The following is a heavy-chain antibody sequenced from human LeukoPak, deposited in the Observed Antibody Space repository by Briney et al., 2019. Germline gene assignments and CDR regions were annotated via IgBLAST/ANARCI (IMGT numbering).Heavy chain of an antibody. CDR2: IYSGRST. J-gene: IGHJ4*02. D-gene: IGHD6-13*01. CDR3: ARGSPGQQLVLFDY. CDR1: GSIVSINY. V-gene: IGHV3-53*01. Sequence: PGRSLRLACPASGSIVSINYMSCVSQEPGNGLEWVSFIYSGRSTYYADSVKGRFTISRDNSQNAVYLQMNSLRGEDTAVYYCARGSPGQQLVLFDYWGQGTLVTVSS.